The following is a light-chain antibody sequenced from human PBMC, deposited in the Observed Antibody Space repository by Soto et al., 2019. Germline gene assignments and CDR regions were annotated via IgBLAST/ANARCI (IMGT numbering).Light chain of an antibody. J-gene: IGKJ5*01. CDR1: QSVSSY. V-gene: IGKV3-11*01. Sequence: EIGLTQSPATLSLSPGERATLSCRASQSVSSYLAWYQQKPGQAPRLLIYDTSNRATGVPARFSGSGSGADFTLTISSLEPEDCAIYYCQQRQYWPPITFGQGTRLEIK. CDR2: DTS. CDR3: QQRQYWPPIT.